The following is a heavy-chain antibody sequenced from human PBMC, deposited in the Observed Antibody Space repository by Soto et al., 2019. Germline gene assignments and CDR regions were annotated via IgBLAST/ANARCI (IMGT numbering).Heavy chain of an antibody. J-gene: IGHJ3*02. V-gene: IGHV3-23*01. Sequence: GSLRLSCAASGFTFNTYAMSWVRQAPGKGLEWVSAITGSGDSTYYADSVKGRFTISRDNSKDTLYLQMNSLRAEDTAVYYCTKTGILWFGDLDAFDIWGQGTMVTVSS. CDR2: ITGSGDST. CDR1: GFTFNTYA. CDR3: TKTGILWFGDLDAFDI. D-gene: IGHD3-10*01.